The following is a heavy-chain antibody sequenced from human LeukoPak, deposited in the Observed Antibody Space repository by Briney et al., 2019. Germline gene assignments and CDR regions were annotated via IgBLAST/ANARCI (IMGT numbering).Heavy chain of an antibody. CDR1: GFTFSSFA. CDR2: IWYDGSKK. V-gene: IGHV3-33*08. Sequence: GGSLRLSCAASGFTFSSFAMHWVRQAPGKGLEWVAVIWYDGSKKYYADSVRGRFTISRDNSKNTLYLQMNSPRAEDTAVYYCARGTDTSWYLFDYWGQGTLVTVSS. D-gene: IGHD2-2*01. J-gene: IGHJ4*02. CDR3: ARGTDTSWYLFDY.